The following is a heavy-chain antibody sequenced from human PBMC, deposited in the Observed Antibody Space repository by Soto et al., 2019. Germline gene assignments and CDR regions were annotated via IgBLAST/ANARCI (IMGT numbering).Heavy chain of an antibody. Sequence: SVKVSCKASGGTFSSYAISWVRQAPGQGLEWMGGIIPIFGTANYAQKFQGRVTITADKSTSTAYMELSSLRSEDTAVYCCASGPVLLWFGELRDYFDYWGQGTLVTVSS. V-gene: IGHV1-69*06. D-gene: IGHD3-10*01. J-gene: IGHJ4*02. CDR3: ASGPVLLWFGELRDYFDY. CDR1: GGTFSSYA. CDR2: IIPIFGTA.